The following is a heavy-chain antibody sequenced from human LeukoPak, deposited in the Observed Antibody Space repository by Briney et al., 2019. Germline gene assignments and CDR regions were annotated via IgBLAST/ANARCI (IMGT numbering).Heavy chain of an antibody. Sequence: SETLSLTCTVPGGSISSYYWSWIRQPPGKGLEWIGYIYYSGSTNYNPSLKSRVTISVDTSKNQFSLKLSSVTAADTAVYYCASGYGATGAFDIWGQGTMVTVSS. J-gene: IGHJ3*02. CDR3: ASGYGATGAFDI. V-gene: IGHV4-59*01. CDR2: IYYSGST. CDR1: GGSISSYY. D-gene: IGHD4-17*01.